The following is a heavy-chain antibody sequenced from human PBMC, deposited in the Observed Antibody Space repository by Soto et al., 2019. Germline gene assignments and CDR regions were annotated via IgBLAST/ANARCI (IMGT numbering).Heavy chain of an antibody. V-gene: IGHV4-31*03. CDR2: IYYSGST. D-gene: IGHD2-2*01. CDR1: GGSISSGGYY. CDR3: ARRRIGYCSSADCQGLFYFYYMDV. Sequence: PSETLSLTCTVSGGSISSGGYYWSWIRQHPGKGLEWIGYIYYSGSTYYNPSLKSRVTISVDTSKNQFSLELTSVTAADTAVYYCARRRIGYCSSADCQGLFYFYYMDVWGKGTTVTVS. J-gene: IGHJ6*03.